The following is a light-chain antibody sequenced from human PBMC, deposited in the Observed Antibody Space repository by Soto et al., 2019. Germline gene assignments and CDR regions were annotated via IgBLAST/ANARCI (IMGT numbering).Light chain of an antibody. J-gene: IGKJ1*01. CDR2: DAS. CDR1: QSISTW. Sequence: DIQMTQSTSTLSASVGDRVTITCRASQSISTWLAWYQQKPGNAPKLLIFDASNLESGVPSRFSDSGSGTEFTLNIDGLQPDDFATYYCQQYNSDSRTFGQGTELDIK. CDR3: QQYNSDSRT. V-gene: IGKV1-5*01.